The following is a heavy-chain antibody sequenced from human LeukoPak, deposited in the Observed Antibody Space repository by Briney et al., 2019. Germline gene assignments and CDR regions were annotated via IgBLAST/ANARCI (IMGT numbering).Heavy chain of an antibody. V-gene: IGHV4-59*01. CDR3: AGAGGSRSWSFY. Sequence: NPSETLSLTCTVSGGSINDANWSWIRQSPGKGLEWIGYIYNSGSTSYNPSLKSRVTISVDTSKNQFSLKLSSVTAAETAVYDCAGAGGSRSWSFYWRQGTLVTVSS. CDR2: IYNSGST. J-gene: IGHJ4*02. CDR1: GGSINDAN. D-gene: IGHD6-13*01.